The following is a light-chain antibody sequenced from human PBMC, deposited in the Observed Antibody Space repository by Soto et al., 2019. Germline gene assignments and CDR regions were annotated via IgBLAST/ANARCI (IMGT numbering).Light chain of an antibody. V-gene: IGKV1-33*01. Sequence: DIQMTQSPSSLSASIGDRVTITCQASQDISNYLNWYQQKPVKAPKLLIYDTSNLETGVPSRFSGGGSATSYLIKISRLQPEDIATYYCQQYAHLPWPCGRGTKVEVK. CDR2: DTS. CDR3: QQYAHLPWP. CDR1: QDISNY. J-gene: IGKJ1*01.